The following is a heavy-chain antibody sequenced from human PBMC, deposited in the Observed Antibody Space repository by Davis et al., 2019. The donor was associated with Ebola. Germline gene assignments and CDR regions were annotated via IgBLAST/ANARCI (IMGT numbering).Heavy chain of an antibody. J-gene: IGHJ6*04. Sequence: ESLKISCAVYGGSFSGYYWSWIRQPPGKGLEWIGEINHSGSTNYNPSLKSRVTISVDTSKNQFSLKLSSVTAADTAVYYCATQQQLRPYYYYGMDVWGKGTTVTVSS. V-gene: IGHV4-34*01. CDR3: ATQQQLRPYYYYGMDV. CDR2: INHSGST. CDR1: GGSFSGYY. D-gene: IGHD6-13*01.